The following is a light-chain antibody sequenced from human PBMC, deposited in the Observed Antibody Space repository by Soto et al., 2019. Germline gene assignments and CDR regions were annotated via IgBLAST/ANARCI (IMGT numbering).Light chain of an antibody. CDR2: GAS. V-gene: IGKV3-15*01. Sequence: EIEMTQSPATLSASPGERATLSCRASQSINSALAWYQQKPGQSPRLLIHGASTRATGIPTRFSGSGSGTEFTLTISSLQSEDLAVYYCQHYNKWPPWLTFGGGTKLEIK. CDR3: QHYNKWPPWLT. CDR1: QSINSA. J-gene: IGKJ4*01.